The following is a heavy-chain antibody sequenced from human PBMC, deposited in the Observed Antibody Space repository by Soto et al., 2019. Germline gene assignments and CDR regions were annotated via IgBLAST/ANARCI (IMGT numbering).Heavy chain of an antibody. D-gene: IGHD5-18*01. Sequence: EVQLVESGGGLVQPGGSLRLSCAASGFTFSSYSMNWVRQAPGKGLEWVSYISSSSSTIYYADSVKGRFTISRDNAKNSRCLQMNSLRDEDTAVYYGAREGSTAMVPRGCYYYGRDVWGQGTTVTVSS. CDR2: ISSSSSTI. CDR1: GFTFSSYS. V-gene: IGHV3-48*02. J-gene: IGHJ6*02. CDR3: AREGSTAMVPRGCYYYGRDV.